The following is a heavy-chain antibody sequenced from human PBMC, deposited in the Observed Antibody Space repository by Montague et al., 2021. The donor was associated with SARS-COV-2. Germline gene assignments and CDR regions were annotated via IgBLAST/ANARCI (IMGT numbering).Heavy chain of an antibody. CDR3: VRYSGWFYFDF. V-gene: IGHV6-1*01. CDR1: GDSVSRHRVG. J-gene: IGHJ4*02. D-gene: IGHD6-19*01. Sequence: CAISGDSVSRHRVGWNWNRQELSRRLELVRRTYYRSKWYSDYAPDVRGRRTVNPDPSKNEFSLELNYVTSEDTAVYYCVRYSGWFYFDFWGQVTLVTFSS. CDR2: TYYRSKWYS.